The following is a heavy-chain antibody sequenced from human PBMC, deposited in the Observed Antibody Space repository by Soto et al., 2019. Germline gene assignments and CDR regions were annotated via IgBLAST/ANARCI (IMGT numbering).Heavy chain of an antibody. D-gene: IGHD3-22*01. CDR2: ISAYNGNT. V-gene: IGHV1-18*01. Sequence: ASVKVSCKASGYTFTSYGISWVRQAPGQGLEWMGWISAYNGNTNYAQKLQGRVTMTTDTSTSTAYMELRSLRSDDTAVYYCARGEGLYYYDSSVYYPPPVFAPGGQEPLATAPS. CDR3: ARGEGLYYYDSSVYYPPPVFAP. J-gene: IGHJ5*02. CDR1: GYTFTSYG.